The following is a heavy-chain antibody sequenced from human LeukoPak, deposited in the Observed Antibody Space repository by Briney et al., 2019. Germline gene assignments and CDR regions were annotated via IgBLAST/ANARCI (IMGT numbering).Heavy chain of an antibody. CDR2: ISAYNGNT. Sequence: ASVKVSCKASGYTFTSYGISWVRQAPGQGLEWMGWISAYNGNTNYAQKLQGRVTMTTDTSTSTAYMELRSLRSDDTAVYYCATDRRGYSYGYYFDYWGQGTLVTVSS. V-gene: IGHV1-18*01. CDR1: GYTFTSYG. J-gene: IGHJ4*02. D-gene: IGHD5-18*01. CDR3: ATDRRGYSYGYYFDY.